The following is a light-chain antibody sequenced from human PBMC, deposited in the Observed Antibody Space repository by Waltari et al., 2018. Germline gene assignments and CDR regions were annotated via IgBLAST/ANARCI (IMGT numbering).Light chain of an antibody. J-gene: IGKJ1*01. CDR3: QQYYNSPRT. V-gene: IGKV1-9*01. CDR2: AAS. CDR1: QGISSF. Sequence: QLTQSPSSLSASVGDRVTIPCRASQGISSFLAWYQQKAGKAPKLLIYAASTLQSGVPSRFSGSGSGTDFTLTISSLQPEDFATYYCQQYYNSPRTFGQGTKVEIK.